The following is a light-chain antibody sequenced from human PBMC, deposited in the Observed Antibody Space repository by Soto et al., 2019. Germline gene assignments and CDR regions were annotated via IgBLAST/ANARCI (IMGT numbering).Light chain of an antibody. CDR2: AAS. J-gene: IGKJ1*01. CDR3: QQYYSYPPT. V-gene: IGKV1-5*01. Sequence: DIQMTQSPSTLSASLGDTVTITCRASESINNWLAWYQQKPGKAPKLLIYAASTLQSGVPSRFSGSGSGTDFTLTISCLQSEDFATYYCQQYYSYPPTFGQGTKVDI. CDR1: ESINNW.